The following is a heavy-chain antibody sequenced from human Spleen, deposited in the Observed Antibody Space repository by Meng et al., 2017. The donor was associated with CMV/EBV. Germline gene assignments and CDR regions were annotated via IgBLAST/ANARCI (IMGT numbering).Heavy chain of an antibody. D-gene: IGHD2-2*01. CDR3: ARDYGCSSTSCYPYYYYGMDV. Sequence: SVKVSCKASGGTFSSYAISWVRQAPGQGLEWMGGIIPIFGTANYAQKFQGRVTMTTDTSTSTAYMELRSLRSDDTAVYYCARDYGCSSTSCYPYYYYGMDVWGQGTTVTVSS. J-gene: IGHJ6*02. CDR2: IIPIFGTA. CDR1: GGTFSSYA. V-gene: IGHV1-69*05.